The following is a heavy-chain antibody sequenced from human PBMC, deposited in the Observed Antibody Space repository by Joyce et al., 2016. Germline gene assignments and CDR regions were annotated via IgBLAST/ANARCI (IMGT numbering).Heavy chain of an antibody. CDR1: GYSFRNSW. Sequence: EVQLVQSGAEVKKPGESLKISCKGSGYSFRNSWIGWVRQMPGKGLEWSGIIYLGDSDTRYRPSFQGQVTSSADKSINTAYLQWSSLKASDTAMYYCASRVTSNAFDLWGQGTMVTVSS. V-gene: IGHV5-51*01. CDR3: ASRVTSNAFDL. CDR2: IYLGDSDT. D-gene: IGHD4-23*01. J-gene: IGHJ3*01.